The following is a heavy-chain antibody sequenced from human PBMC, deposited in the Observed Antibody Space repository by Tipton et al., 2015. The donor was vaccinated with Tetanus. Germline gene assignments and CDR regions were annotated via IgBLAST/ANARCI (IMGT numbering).Heavy chain of an antibody. CDR1: GGSFSGYY. CDR3: ARGEDYGDSTRGGPDY. Sequence: LRLSCAVYGGSFSGYYWSWIRQPPGKGLEWIGEINHSGSTNYNPSLKSRVTISVDTSKNQFSLKLSSVTAADTAVYYCARGEDYGDSTRGGPDYWGQGTLVTVSS. J-gene: IGHJ4*02. D-gene: IGHD4-17*01. CDR2: INHSGST. V-gene: IGHV4-34*01.